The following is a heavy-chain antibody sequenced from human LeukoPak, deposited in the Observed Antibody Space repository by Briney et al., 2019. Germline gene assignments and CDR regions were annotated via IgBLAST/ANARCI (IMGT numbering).Heavy chain of an antibody. D-gene: IGHD6-19*01. Sequence: SQTLSLTCATSGDSVSSNSAGWNWIRQSPSRGLEWLGRTYYRSKWYNDYAVSVKSRITINPDTSKNQFSLQLNSVTPEDTAVYYCARAPEYSSGWYGMYYFDYWGQGTLVTVSS. J-gene: IGHJ4*02. CDR2: TYYRSKWYN. CDR3: ARAPEYSSGWYGMYYFDY. V-gene: IGHV6-1*01. CDR1: GDSVSSNSAG.